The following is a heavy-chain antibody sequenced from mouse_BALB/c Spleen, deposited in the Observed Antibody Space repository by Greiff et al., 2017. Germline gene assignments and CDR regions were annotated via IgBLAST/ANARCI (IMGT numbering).Heavy chain of an antibody. Sequence: VQLQQSAAELARPGASVKMSCKASGYTFTSYTMHWVKQRPGQGLEWIGYINPSSGYTEYNQKFKDKTTLTADKSSSTAYMQLSSLTSEDSAVYYCASPGFGSSQFAYWGQGTLVTVSA. CDR3: ASPGFGSSQFAY. CDR1: GYTFTSYT. V-gene: IGHV1-4*02. J-gene: IGHJ3*01. CDR2: INPSSGYT. D-gene: IGHD1-1*01.